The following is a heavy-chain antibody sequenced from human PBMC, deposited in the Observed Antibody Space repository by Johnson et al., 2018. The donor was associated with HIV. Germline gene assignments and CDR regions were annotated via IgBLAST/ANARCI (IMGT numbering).Heavy chain of an antibody. Sequence: VRLVESGGGVVQPGGSLRLSCAASGFTFSDCAMSWVRQGPGKGLEWVSAITVSGDNTYYADSVKGRFTISRDNSKNTLYLQMSSLRADDTAVYYCAKGVRGSSCYDAFDIWGQGTMVTVS. CDR1: GFTFSDCA. V-gene: IGHV3-23*04. CDR2: ITVSGDNT. CDR3: AKGVRGSSCYDAFDI. D-gene: IGHD6-6*01. J-gene: IGHJ3*02.